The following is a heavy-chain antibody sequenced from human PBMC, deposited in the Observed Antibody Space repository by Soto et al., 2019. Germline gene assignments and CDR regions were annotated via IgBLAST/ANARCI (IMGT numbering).Heavy chain of an antibody. Sequence: ASVKVSCKASGYTFTNYGISWVRQAPGQGLEWMGWISAYNGKTKYAQKLQGRVTMTTDTSTSTAYMELRSLRSDDTAVYYCARGGTPPKYSSGWLIDYWGQGTLVTVSS. V-gene: IGHV1-18*01. CDR3: ARGGTPPKYSSGWLIDY. CDR1: GYTFTNYG. D-gene: IGHD6-19*01. J-gene: IGHJ4*02. CDR2: ISAYNGKT.